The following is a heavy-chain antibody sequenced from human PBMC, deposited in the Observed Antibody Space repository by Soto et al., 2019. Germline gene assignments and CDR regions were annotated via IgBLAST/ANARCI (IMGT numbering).Heavy chain of an antibody. CDR3: AKVPSVTIFGVVIPPFYY. D-gene: IGHD3-3*01. Sequence: EVQLLESGGGLVQPGGSLRLSCAASGFTFSSYAMSWVRQAPGKGLEWVSAISGSGGSTYYADSVKGRFTISRDNSKNTLYLQMNSLRAEDTAVYYCAKVPSVTIFGVVIPPFYYWGQGTLVTVSS. J-gene: IGHJ4*02. CDR1: GFTFSSYA. V-gene: IGHV3-23*01. CDR2: ISGSGGST.